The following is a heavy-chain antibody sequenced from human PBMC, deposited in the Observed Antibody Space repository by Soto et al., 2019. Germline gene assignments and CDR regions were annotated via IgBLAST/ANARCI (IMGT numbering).Heavy chain of an antibody. CDR3: ARGPYSSGWYVVDY. CDR2: LYSSGNT. Sequence: TVSGASISAYAWSWIRQPAGKGLEWIGRLYSSGNTNYNPSFKSRLTMSADTSKNQFSLKLSSVTAADTAVYYCARGPYSSGWYVVDYRGQGTLVTVSS. D-gene: IGHD6-19*01. J-gene: IGHJ4*02. V-gene: IGHV4-4*07. CDR1: GASISAYA.